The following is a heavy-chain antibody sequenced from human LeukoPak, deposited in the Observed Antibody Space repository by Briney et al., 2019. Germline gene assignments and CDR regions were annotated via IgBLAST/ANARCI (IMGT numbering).Heavy chain of an antibody. D-gene: IGHD1-7*01. Sequence: ASVKVSCKASGYTFSTYNVHWVRQAPGQGLEWTGIINPGDSTTTYAQMFQGRVTMTRDTSTTTVYMELSSLRSEDTAVYYCVRASSGTKTRLDYWGQGTLVTVSS. V-gene: IGHV1-46*01. CDR1: GYTFSTYN. CDR3: VRASSGTKTRLDY. CDR2: INPGDSTT. J-gene: IGHJ4*02.